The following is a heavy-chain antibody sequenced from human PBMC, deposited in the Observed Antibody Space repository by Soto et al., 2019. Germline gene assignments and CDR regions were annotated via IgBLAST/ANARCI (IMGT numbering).Heavy chain of an antibody. V-gene: IGHV5-51*01. Sequence: PGESLKISCKGSGYSFPNYWIGWVRQLPGKGLEWMGSIYPSYSDTRYSPSFQGQVTISVDKSINTAYLQWSSLEASDTAMYYCARRGYCTNGVCYRYGMDVWGQGTTVTVSS. J-gene: IGHJ6*02. CDR1: GYSFPNYW. CDR3: ARRGYCTNGVCYRYGMDV. D-gene: IGHD2-8*01. CDR2: IYPSYSDT.